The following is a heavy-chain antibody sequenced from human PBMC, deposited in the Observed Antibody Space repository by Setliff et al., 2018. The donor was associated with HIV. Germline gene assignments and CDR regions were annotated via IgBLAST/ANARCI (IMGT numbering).Heavy chain of an antibody. Sequence: ASVKVSCKASGYIFTSYYLHWVRQVPGQGLEWMGIINPGTGSTTYAQKFQGRVTMTWDMSTTTLSMELRSLKSDDTAVYYCARGKTWLRFLDYWGQGTLVTVSS. V-gene: IGHV1-46*01. D-gene: IGHD5-12*01. CDR1: GYIFTSYY. J-gene: IGHJ4*02. CDR3: ARGKTWLRFLDY. CDR2: INPGTGST.